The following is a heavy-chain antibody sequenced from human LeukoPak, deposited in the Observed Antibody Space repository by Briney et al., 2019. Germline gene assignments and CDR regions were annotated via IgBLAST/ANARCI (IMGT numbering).Heavy chain of an antibody. Sequence: GGSLRLSCAASGFAFSDFYMSWIRQAPGKGLEWVAKIKQDGGEKYYVDSVKGRFTISRDNAENSLYLQMNSLRAEDTAVYYCARGGSTGGYYQHWGQGTLVTVSS. D-gene: IGHD4-17*01. CDR2: IKQDGGEK. CDR1: GFAFSDFY. V-gene: IGHV3-7*01. CDR3: ARGGSTGGYYQH. J-gene: IGHJ1*01.